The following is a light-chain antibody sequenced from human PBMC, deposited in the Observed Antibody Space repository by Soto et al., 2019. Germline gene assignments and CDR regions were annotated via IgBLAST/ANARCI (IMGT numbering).Light chain of an antibody. CDR3: QQYNDNWT. Sequence: DIQITQSTSTLSASVGDRVTITCRASQSVSRWLAWYQQKPGKAPKLLIYKASTLESGVPSRFSGSGSGTEFTLAISSLQPDDSATYYCQQYNDNWTFGQGTKVDIK. CDR2: KAS. J-gene: IGKJ1*01. V-gene: IGKV1-5*03. CDR1: QSVSRW.